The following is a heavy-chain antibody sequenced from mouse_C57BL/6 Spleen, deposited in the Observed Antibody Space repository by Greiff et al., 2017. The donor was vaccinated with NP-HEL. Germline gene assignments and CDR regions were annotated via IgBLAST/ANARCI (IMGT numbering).Heavy chain of an antibody. D-gene: IGHD1-1*01. CDR2: IYPGDGDT. CDR1: GYAFSSSW. Sequence: QVQLQQSGPELVKPGASVKISCKASGYAFSSSWMNWVKQRPGKGLEWIGRIYPGDGDTNYNGKFKGKATLTADKSSSTAYMQLSSLTSEDSAVYFCAREGYYYGSSYVLDYWGQGTTLTVSS. V-gene: IGHV1-82*01. J-gene: IGHJ2*01. CDR3: AREGYYYGSSYVLDY.